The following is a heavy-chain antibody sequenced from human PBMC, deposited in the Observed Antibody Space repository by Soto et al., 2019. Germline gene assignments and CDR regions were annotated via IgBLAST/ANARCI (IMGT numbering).Heavy chain of an antibody. CDR3: VRDGTKNLRDWFDH. CDR1: GASISGFY. V-gene: IGHV4-4*07. J-gene: IGHJ5*02. CDR2: IYATGTT. D-gene: IGHD1-1*01. Sequence: PSETLSLTCTVSGASISGFYWSWIRKSAGKGLEWIGRIYATGTTDYNPSLKSRVMMSVDTSKKQFSLKLRSVTAADTAVYYCVRDGTKNLRDWFDHWGQGISVTVAS.